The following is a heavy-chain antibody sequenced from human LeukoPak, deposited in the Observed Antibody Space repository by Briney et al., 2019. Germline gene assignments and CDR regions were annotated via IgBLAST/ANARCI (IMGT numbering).Heavy chain of an antibody. D-gene: IGHD7-27*01. Sequence: GESLKISCKASGYSFTNYWIGWVRQMPGKGLEWMGIIYPGDSDTTYSPSFQGQVTISADTSISTVYLQWSSLKASDTAMYYCARQNWASGDYWGQGTLVTVSS. CDR1: GYSFTNYW. CDR3: ARQNWASGDY. CDR2: IYPGDSDT. V-gene: IGHV5-51*01. J-gene: IGHJ4*02.